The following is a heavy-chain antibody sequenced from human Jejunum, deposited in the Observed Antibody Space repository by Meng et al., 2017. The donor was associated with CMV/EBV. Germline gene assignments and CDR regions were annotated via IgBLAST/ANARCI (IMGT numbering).Heavy chain of an antibody. Sequence: SAASNWIRQSPSRGLEWLGRTYYRTKWYHDYAISVRSRLTINPDTSKNQLSLQLNSVTPEDTAVYYCARERYDSSGYIRTYGMDVWGQGTTVTVSS. CDR2: TYYRTKWYH. J-gene: IGHJ6*02. CDR3: ARERYDSSGYIRTYGMDV. V-gene: IGHV6-1*01. CDR1: SAA. D-gene: IGHD3-22*01.